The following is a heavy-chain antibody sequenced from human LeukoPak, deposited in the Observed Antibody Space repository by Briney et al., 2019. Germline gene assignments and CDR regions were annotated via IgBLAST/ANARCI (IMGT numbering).Heavy chain of an antibody. D-gene: IGHD6-19*01. Sequence: GSLRLSCAASGFTFSSYEMNWVRQAPGKGLEWIGEINHSGSTNYNPSLKSRVTISVDTSKNQFSLRLSSVTAADTAVYYCARGASSGWWGYYYTYMDVWGKGTTVTISS. CDR3: ARGASSGWWGYYYTYMDV. CDR2: INHSGST. J-gene: IGHJ6*03. CDR1: GFTFSSYE. V-gene: IGHV4-34*01.